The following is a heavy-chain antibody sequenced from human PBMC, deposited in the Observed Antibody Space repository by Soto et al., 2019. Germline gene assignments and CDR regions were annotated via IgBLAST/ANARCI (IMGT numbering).Heavy chain of an antibody. CDR3: ASAGYCSGGSCYPWYYYYYGMDV. J-gene: IGHJ6*02. Sequence: PSETLSLTCAVYGGSFSGYYWSWIRQPPGKGLEWIGEINHSGSTNYNPSLKSRVTMSVDTSKNQFSLKLSSVTAADTAVYYCASAGYCSGGSCYPWYYYYYGMDVWGQGTTVTVSS. CDR1: GGSFSGYY. V-gene: IGHV4-34*01. D-gene: IGHD2-15*01. CDR2: INHSGST.